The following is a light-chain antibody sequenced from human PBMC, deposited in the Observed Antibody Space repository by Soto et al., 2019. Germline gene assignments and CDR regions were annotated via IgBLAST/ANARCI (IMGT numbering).Light chain of an antibody. CDR3: QQYNNWPPYT. J-gene: IGKJ2*01. V-gene: IGKV1-27*01. CDR2: SAS. CDR1: QGISSY. Sequence: DIQLPQSPSSLSASVGDRVTITCRVSQGISSYLNWYRQKPGKVPKLLIYSASNLQSGVLSRFSGSGSGTDFTLTISSLQSEDFAVYYCQQYNNWPPYTCGQGTKLKIK.